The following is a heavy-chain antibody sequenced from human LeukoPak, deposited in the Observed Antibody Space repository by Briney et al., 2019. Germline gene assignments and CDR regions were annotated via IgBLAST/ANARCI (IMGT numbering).Heavy chain of an antibody. V-gene: IGHV3-21*01. J-gene: IGHJ4*02. Sequence: GGSLRLSCAASGFTFSSYSMNRVRQAPGKGLEWVSSISSSSSYIYYADSVKGRFTISRDNAKNSLYLQMNSLRAEDTAVYYCAKDLGYSSSWDLYYFDYWGQGTLVTVSS. D-gene: IGHD6-13*01. CDR1: GFTFSSYS. CDR2: ISSSSSYI. CDR3: AKDLGYSSSWDLYYFDY.